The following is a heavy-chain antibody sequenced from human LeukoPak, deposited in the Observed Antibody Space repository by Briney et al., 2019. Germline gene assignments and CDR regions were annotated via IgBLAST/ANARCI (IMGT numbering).Heavy chain of an antibody. CDR2: ISGSGGST. CDR3: AKDRAIFGVGAYYFDY. CDR1: GFTFSSYA. Sequence: GGSLRLSCAASGFTFSSYAMSWVRQAPGKGLEWVSAISGSGGSTYYADSVKGRFIISRDNSKNTLYLQMNSLRAEDTAVYYCAKDRAIFGVGAYYFDYWGQGTLVTVSS. J-gene: IGHJ4*02. V-gene: IGHV3-23*01. D-gene: IGHD3-3*01.